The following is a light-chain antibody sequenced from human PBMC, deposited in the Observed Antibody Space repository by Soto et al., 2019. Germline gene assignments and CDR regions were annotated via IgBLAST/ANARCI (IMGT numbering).Light chain of an antibody. CDR3: QQYSKWPLT. CDR1: QGVRSD. Sequence: EIAMTQSPDALSVSPGDRATLSCRASQGVRSDLAWYQQKSGQSPRLLIYGASTRAAETPARFSGSGSETEFTLTISSLQSEDLAIYYCQQYSKWPLTFGGGTKVDIK. J-gene: IGKJ4*01. V-gene: IGKV3-15*01. CDR2: GAS.